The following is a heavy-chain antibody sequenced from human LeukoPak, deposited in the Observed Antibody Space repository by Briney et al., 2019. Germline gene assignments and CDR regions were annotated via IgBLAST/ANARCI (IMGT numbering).Heavy chain of an antibody. CDR3: ARGPKYYYDSSGPGVVY. J-gene: IGHJ4*02. CDR1: GYTFTSYG. Sequence: ASVKVSCKASGYTFTSYGISWVRQAPGQGLEWMGWISAYNGNTNYAQKLQDRVTMTTDTSTSTAYMELRSLRSDDTAVYYCARGPKYYYDSSGPGVVYWGQGTLVTVSS. V-gene: IGHV1-18*01. CDR2: ISAYNGNT. D-gene: IGHD3-22*01.